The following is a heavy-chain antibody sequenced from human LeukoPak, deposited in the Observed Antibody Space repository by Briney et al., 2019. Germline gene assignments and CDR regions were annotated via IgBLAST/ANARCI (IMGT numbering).Heavy chain of an antibody. D-gene: IGHD6-6*01. Sequence: GGSLRLSCAASGFTFSSYAMHWVRQAPGKGLEYVSAISSNGGSTYYENSVKGRFTISRDNSKNTLYLQMGSLRAEDMAVYYCARGAEYSGSPRFDYWGQGTLVTVSS. CDR2: ISSNGGST. CDR3: ARGAEYSGSPRFDY. V-gene: IGHV3-64*01. CDR1: GFTFSSYA. J-gene: IGHJ4*02.